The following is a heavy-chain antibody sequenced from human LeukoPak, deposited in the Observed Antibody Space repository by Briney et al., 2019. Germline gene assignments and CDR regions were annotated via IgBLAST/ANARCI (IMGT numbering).Heavy chain of an antibody. CDR1: GYSITSGYF. CDR2: IYQSGST. D-gene: IGHD6-13*01. Sequence: KPSETLSLTCTVSGYSITSGYFWDWIRQPPGKGLEWVGTIYQSGSTFYNPSLKSRVTISVDTSNNQFSLKLSSVTAADTAVYYCGSWPSSWTLNDYWGQGTLVTVSS. CDR3: GSWPSSWTLNDY. J-gene: IGHJ4*02. V-gene: IGHV4-38-2*02.